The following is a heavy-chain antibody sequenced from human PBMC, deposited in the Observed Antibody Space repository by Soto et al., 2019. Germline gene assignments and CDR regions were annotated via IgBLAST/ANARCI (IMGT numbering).Heavy chain of an antibody. Sequence: GESLKISCKGSGYSFTSYWISWVRQMPGKGLEWMGRIDPSDSYTNYSPSFQGHVTISADKSTSTAYLQWSSLKASDTAMYYCARGLYSSAPNAFDIWGQGTMVTVSS. V-gene: IGHV5-10-1*01. D-gene: IGHD6-25*01. CDR1: GYSFTSYW. J-gene: IGHJ3*02. CDR3: ARGLYSSAPNAFDI. CDR2: IDPSDSYT.